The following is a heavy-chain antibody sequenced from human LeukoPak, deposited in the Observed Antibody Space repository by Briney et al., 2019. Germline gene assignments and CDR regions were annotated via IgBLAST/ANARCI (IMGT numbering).Heavy chain of an antibody. CDR3: ATYRQVLLPFES. CDR1: GFTFSSFW. CDR2: IKQDGSEK. Sequence: QPGGSLRLSCAASGFTFSSFWMRWVRQAPGKGLELVANIKQDGSEKYYVDSVQGRFTISRDNAKNSLYLQMNSLRAEDTAIYYCATYRQVLLPFESWGQGTLVTVSS. V-gene: IGHV3-7*03. J-gene: IGHJ4*02. D-gene: IGHD2-8*02.